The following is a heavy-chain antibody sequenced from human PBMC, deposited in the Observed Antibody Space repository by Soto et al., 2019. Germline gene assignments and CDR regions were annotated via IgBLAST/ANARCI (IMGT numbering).Heavy chain of an antibody. CDR1: GFIFSDYY. CDR2: ISGTGDTK. CDR3: AIGGGQIYDFGMDV. J-gene: IGHJ6*02. Sequence: QVQLVESGGGLVKPGGSLRVSCVASGFIFSDYYLSWIRQVPGKGLECVAYISGTGDTKYYAYSLEGRFTISRDNAKNSLNLQMTSLRVEDTAVYYCAIGGGQIYDFGMDVWGQGTTVTVSS. D-gene: IGHD3-16*01. V-gene: IGHV3-11*01.